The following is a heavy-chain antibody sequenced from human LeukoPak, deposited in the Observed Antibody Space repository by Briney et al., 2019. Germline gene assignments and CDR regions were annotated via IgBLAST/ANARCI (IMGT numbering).Heavy chain of an antibody. CDR3: AKDLRYYFDY. CDR1: GFTFTSHA. V-gene: IGHV3-23*01. CDR2: LSGRGAST. J-gene: IGHJ4*02. Sequence: GGSLRLSCAASGFTFTSHAMSWVRQAPGKGLEWVSALSGRGASTYYANSVKGRFAISRDSSKNTLYLQMNSLSAEDTAVYYCAKDLRYYFDYWGQGTLVTVSS. D-gene: IGHD4-17*01.